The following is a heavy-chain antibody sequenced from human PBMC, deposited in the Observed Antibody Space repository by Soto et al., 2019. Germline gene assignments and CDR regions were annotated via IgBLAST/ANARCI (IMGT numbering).Heavy chain of an antibody. J-gene: IGHJ3*02. D-gene: IGHD2-15*01. CDR3: ARDRYCSGGSCSAVYAFDI. CDR1: GGSISSGGYY. Sequence: PSETLSLTCTVSGGSISSGGYYWSWIRQHPGKGLEWIGYIYYSGSTYYNPSLKSRVTISVDTSKSQFSLKLSSVTAADTAVYYCARDRYCSGGSCSAVYAFDIWGQGTMVTVSS. CDR2: IYYSGST. V-gene: IGHV4-31*03.